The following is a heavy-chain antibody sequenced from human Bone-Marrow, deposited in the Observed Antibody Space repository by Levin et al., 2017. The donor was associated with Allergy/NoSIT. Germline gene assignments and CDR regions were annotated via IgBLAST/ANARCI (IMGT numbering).Heavy chain of an antibody. CDR1: GFTFSSHS. J-gene: IGHJ4*02. D-gene: IGHD3-9*01. CDR3: ARDHITIFSLYFVY. Sequence: GGSLRLSCAASGFTFSSHSMNWVRQAPGKGLEWVSYISTTSSTIYYADSVKGRFTISRDNAKNSLYLQMNSLRDEDTAVYYCARDHITIFSLYFVYWVPGTLVTVSS. CDR2: ISTTSSTI. V-gene: IGHV3-48*02.